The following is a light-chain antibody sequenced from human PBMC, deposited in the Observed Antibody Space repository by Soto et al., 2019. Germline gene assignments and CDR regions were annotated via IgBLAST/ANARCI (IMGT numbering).Light chain of an antibody. CDR2: DAS. Sequence: DIQMTQSPSTLSASVGDIFTITFRASQSISSWLAWYQQKPGKAPKLLIYDASSLESGVPSRFSGSGSGTEFTLTISSLQPDDFATYYCQQYNSYTITFGQGTRLEI. CDR3: QQYNSYTIT. V-gene: IGKV1-5*01. J-gene: IGKJ5*01. CDR1: QSISSW.